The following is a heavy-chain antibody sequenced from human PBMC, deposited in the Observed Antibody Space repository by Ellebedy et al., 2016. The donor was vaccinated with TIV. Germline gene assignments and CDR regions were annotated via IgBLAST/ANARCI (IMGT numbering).Heavy chain of an antibody. CDR1: GFPFSSYW. J-gene: IGHJ3*01. V-gene: IGHV3-74*01. Sequence: GGSLRLSCAASGFPFSSYWMHWVRQAPGKGLVWVSHINGDGSTATYADSVQGRFTISRDNAKNTLYLQMNSLRVEDTAVYYCATDGSYGDYRSPTHAFEFWGQGTMVTVSS. CDR3: ATDGSYGDYRSPTHAFEF. CDR2: INGDGSTA. D-gene: IGHD4-17*01.